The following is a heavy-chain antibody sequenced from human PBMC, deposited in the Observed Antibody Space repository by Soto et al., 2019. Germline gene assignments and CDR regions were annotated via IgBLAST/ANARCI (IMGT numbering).Heavy chain of an antibody. D-gene: IGHD3-10*01. CDR2: INAGNGNT. CDR3: ARDPVLLWFGELFYYFDY. CDR1: RYTFTSYA. V-gene: IGHV1-3*01. Sequence: ASVKVSCKASRYTFTSYAMHWVRQAPGQRLEWMGWINAGNGNTKYSQKFQGRVTITRDTSASTAYMELSSLRSGDTAVYYCARDPVLLWFGELFYYFDYWGQGTLVTVSS. J-gene: IGHJ4*02.